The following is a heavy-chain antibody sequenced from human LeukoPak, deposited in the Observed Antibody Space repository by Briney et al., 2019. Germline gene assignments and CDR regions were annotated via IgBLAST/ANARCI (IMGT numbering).Heavy chain of an antibody. Sequence: SETLSLTCTVSGGSVSSRPHFWAWIRQTPGKGLEWTGTTYYTGSTNYNPSLKSRVTISVDVSTDTFSLNLSSVTAADTAVYHCASSPRGTEYFHHWGQGTLVTVSS. CDR1: GGSVSSRPHF. D-gene: IGHD3-10*01. J-gene: IGHJ1*01. V-gene: IGHV4-39*02. CDR3: ASSPRGTEYFHH. CDR2: TYYTGST.